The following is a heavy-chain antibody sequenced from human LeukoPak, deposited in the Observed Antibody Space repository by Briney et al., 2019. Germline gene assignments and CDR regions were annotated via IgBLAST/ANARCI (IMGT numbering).Heavy chain of an antibody. CDR2: VYYSGST. J-gene: IGHJ4*02. D-gene: IGHD3-10*01. CDR3: ARHRSTLIRGVRERTYFDY. CDR1: GDSITTTTHY. Sequence: SETLSLTCIVSGDSITTTTHYWGWIRQPPGKGLEWIGSVYYSGSTYYSPSLKSRVTISVDTSKSHFSLKLSSVTAADTAVYYCARHRSTLIRGVRERTYFDYWGQGTRVTVSS. V-gene: IGHV4-39*01.